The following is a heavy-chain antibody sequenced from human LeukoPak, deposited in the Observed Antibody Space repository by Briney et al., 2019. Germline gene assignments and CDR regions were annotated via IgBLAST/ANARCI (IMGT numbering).Heavy chain of an antibody. V-gene: IGHV3-7*01. D-gene: IGHD5-18*01. Sequence: GGSLRLSCAASGFTFSSYWMSWVRQAPGKGLEWAANIKKDGSEKYYVDSVKGRFTISRDNAKTSLYLQMNSLRAEDTAVYYCARDLSGVAGYTYGRGIDYWGQGTLVTVSS. CDR1: GFTFSSYW. CDR3: ARDLSGVAGYTYGRGIDY. CDR2: IKKDGSEK. J-gene: IGHJ4*02.